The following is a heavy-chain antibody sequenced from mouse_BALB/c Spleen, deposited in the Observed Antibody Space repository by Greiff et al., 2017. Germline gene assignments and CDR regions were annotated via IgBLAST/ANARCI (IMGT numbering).Heavy chain of an antibody. CDR2: IDPYYGGT. V-gene: IGHV1-39*01. CDR3: AREECGSWFAY. D-gene: IGHD1-2*01. CDR1: GYSFTGYY. Sequence: EVKLQESGPELEKPGASVKISCKASGYSFTGYYMHWVKQSNGKGLEWIGNIDPYYGGTSYKQKFKGKATLTVDKSSSTAYMQLKSLTSEDSAVYYCAREECGSWFAYWGQGTLVTVSA. J-gene: IGHJ3*01.